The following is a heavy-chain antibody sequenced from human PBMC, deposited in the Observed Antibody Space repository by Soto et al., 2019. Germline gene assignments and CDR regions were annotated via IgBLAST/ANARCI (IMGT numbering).Heavy chain of an antibody. V-gene: IGHV3-21*02. CDR3: VREDGLVGSNSAFDY. CDR2: INGRSNYK. Sequence: EVQVVESGGGLVKPGGSLRLSCATSGFSFSTYNMNWVRQAPGKGLEWVPSINGRSNYKYYTDSVKGRFAISRDTPKNSLYLQMDSLRVEDTVVEYCVREDGLVGSNSAFDYWGERTLVTVSS. J-gene: IGHJ4*02. D-gene: IGHD1-26*01. CDR1: GFSFSTYN.